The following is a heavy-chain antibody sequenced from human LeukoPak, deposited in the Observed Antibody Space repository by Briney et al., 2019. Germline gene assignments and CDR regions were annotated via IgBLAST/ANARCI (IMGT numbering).Heavy chain of an antibody. CDR1: GFTFSSYE. J-gene: IGHJ4*02. CDR3: VRAGGSTADFDY. D-gene: IGHD3-16*01. CDR2: ISSSSSYI. V-gene: IGHV3-21*01. Sequence: GGSLRLSCAASGFTFSSYEMNWVRQAPGKGLEWVSSISSSSSYIYYADSVKGRFTISRDNAKNSLYLQMNSLRAEDTAVYYCVRAGGSTADFDYWGQGTLVTVSS.